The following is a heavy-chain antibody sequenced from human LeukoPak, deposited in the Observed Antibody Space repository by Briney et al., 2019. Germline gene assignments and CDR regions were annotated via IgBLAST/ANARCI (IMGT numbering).Heavy chain of an antibody. CDR3: AKSAPPYCSGGSCSRIDY. V-gene: IGHV3-21*01. Sequence: GGSLRLSCAASGFTFSSYSMNWVRQAPGKGLEWVSPISSSSSYIYYADSVKGRFTISRDNAKNTLYLQMNSLRAEDTAVYYCAKSAPPYCSGGSCSRIDYWGQGTLVTVSS. J-gene: IGHJ4*02. CDR2: ISSSSSYI. CDR1: GFTFSSYS. D-gene: IGHD2-15*01.